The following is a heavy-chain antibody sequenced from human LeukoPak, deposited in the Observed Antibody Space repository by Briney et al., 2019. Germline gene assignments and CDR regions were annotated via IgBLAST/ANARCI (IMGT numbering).Heavy chain of an antibody. Sequence: GGSLRLSCAASGFTFSTYWMSWVRQAPGKGLESVANIKEDGSEEYYVDSVKGRFSISRDNAKNSLFLQMNSLTAEDTAVYYCARDWLAGNPYHTFDLWGKGTMVTVSS. V-gene: IGHV3-7*01. D-gene: IGHD3-22*01. CDR1: GFTFSTYW. CDR2: IKEDGSEE. J-gene: IGHJ3*01. CDR3: ARDWLAGNPYHTFDL.